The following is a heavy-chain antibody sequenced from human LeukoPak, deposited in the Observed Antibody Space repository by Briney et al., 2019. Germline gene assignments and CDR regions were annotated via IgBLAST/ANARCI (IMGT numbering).Heavy chain of an antibody. CDR3: ASLDIVVVVAATPHRGAFDI. V-gene: IGHV3-33*01. J-gene: IGHJ3*02. D-gene: IGHD2-15*01. Sequence: GRSLRLSCAASGFTFSSYGMHWVRQAPGKGLEWVAVIWFDGSNKYYADSVKGRFTISRDNSKNTLYLQMNSLRAEDTAVYYCASLDIVVVVAATPHRGAFDIWGQGTMVTVSS. CDR2: IWFDGSNK. CDR1: GFTFSSYG.